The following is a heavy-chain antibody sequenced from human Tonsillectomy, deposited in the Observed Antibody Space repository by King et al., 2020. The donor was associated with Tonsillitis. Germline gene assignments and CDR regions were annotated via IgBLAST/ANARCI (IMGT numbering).Heavy chain of an antibody. V-gene: IGHV4-4*07. CDR1: GASISSYF. Sequence: QLQESGPGLVKPSETLSLTCIVSGASISSYFWSWIRQPAGKGLEWIGRMSTSGSNNYNPSLKSRVTMSVDTSKNQFSLKLTSVTAADTAVYYCAREVATAGGWFDPWGQGTPVTVSS. D-gene: IGHD6-13*01. CDR3: AREVATAGGWFDP. J-gene: IGHJ5*02. CDR2: MSTSGSN.